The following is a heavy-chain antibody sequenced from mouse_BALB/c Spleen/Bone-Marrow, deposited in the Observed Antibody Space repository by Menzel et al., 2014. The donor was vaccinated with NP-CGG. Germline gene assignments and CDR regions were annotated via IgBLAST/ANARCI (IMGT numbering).Heavy chain of an antibody. CDR3: TREGYGNSYYFDY. D-gene: IGHD2-1*01. CDR2: IDPETGGT. Sequence: QVQLQQSGAELVRPGASVTLSCKASGYTSTDYEMHWVKQTPVHGLEWIGAIDPETGGTAYNQKFKGKATLTADKSSSTAYMELRSLTSEDSAVYYCTREGYGNSYYFDYWGQGTTLTVSS. CDR1: GYTSTDYE. V-gene: IGHV1-15*01. J-gene: IGHJ2*01.